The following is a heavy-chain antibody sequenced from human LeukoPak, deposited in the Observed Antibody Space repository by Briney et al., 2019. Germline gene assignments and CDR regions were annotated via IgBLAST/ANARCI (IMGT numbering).Heavy chain of an antibody. V-gene: IGHV3-48*01. CDR2: ISSSSSTI. D-gene: IGHD3-22*01. CDR3: ARGSTYYDSSGQVPFDY. CDR1: GFTFSTYS. J-gene: IGHJ4*02. Sequence: GGSLRLSCAASGFTFSTYSMNWVRQAPGKGLERVSYISSSSSTIYYADSVKGRFTISRDNAKNSLYLQMNSLRAEDTAVYYCARGSTYYDSSGQVPFDYWGQGTLVTVSS.